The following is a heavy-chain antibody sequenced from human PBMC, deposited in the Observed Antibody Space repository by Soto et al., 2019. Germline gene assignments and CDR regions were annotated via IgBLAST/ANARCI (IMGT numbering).Heavy chain of an antibody. CDR2: INAGNGNT. CDR3: ARNAVGTYHFDY. V-gene: IGHV1-3*01. D-gene: IGHD1-26*01. Sequence: ASVKVSCKASGYTFTSYAMHWVRQASGQRLEWMGWINAGNGNTKYSQKFQGRVTITRDTSASTAYMELSSLISEDTAVYYCARNAVGTYHFDYWGQGTLVTVSS. CDR1: GYTFTSYA. J-gene: IGHJ4*02.